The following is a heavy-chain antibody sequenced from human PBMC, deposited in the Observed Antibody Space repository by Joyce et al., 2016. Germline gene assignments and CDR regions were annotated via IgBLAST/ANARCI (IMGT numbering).Heavy chain of an antibody. D-gene: IGHD4-11*01. V-gene: IGHV4-59*01. CDR2: IYYSRNT. J-gene: IGHJ5*01. CDR3: ARAIYSNNYRHNWFDS. Sequence: QVQLQESGPRLVKPSETLSLTCTVSGGSIGFYYWNWIRQSTGKGLEWIGNIYYSRNTNYNPALKSRLTISVDIPKNQFSLNLSSVTPADTAVYYCARAIYSNNYRHNWFDSWGQGTLVTVSS. CDR1: GGSIGFYY.